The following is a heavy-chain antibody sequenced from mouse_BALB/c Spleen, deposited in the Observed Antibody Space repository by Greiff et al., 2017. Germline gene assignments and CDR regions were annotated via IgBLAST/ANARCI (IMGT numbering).Heavy chain of an antibody. CDR2: IRLKSNNYAT. Sequence: DVMLVESGGGLVQPGGSMKLSCVASGFTFSNYWMNWVRQSPEKGLEWVAEIRLKSNNYATHYAESVKGRFTISRDDSKSSVYLQMNNLRAEDTGIYYCTRAGSSWFAYWGQGTLVTVSA. J-gene: IGHJ3*01. V-gene: IGHV6-6*02. CDR1: GFTFSNYW. D-gene: IGHD1-1*01. CDR3: TRAGSSWFAY.